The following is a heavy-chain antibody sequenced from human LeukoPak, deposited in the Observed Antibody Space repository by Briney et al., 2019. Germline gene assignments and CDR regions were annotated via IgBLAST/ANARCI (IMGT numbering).Heavy chain of an antibody. CDR1: GGTFSSYA. CDR3: ATVGFVGYQLLNAFDI. Sequence: GASVKVSCKASGGTFSSYAISWVRQAPGQGLEWMGGIIPIFGTANYAQKFQGRVTMTEDTSTDTAYMELSSLRSEDTAVYYCATVGFVGYQLLNAFDIWSQGTMVTVSS. D-gene: IGHD2-2*01. J-gene: IGHJ3*02. V-gene: IGHV1-69*06. CDR2: IIPIFGTA.